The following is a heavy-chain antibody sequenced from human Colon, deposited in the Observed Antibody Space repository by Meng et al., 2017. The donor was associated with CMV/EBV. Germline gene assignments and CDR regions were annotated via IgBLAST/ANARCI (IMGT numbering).Heavy chain of an antibody. V-gene: IGHV3-30*02. CDR1: GFNFNSFG. D-gene: IGHD5-24*01. CDR3: AKREASASLDY. CDR2: IRFDAKEQ. J-gene: IGHJ4*02. Sequence: GGSLRLSCAASGFNFNSFGMHWVRQAPGKGLEWVAFIRFDAKEQYYTDSVKGRFTISRDNAMGTLYLHMDGLRPDDTAAYYCAKREASASLDYWGQGTLVTVSS.